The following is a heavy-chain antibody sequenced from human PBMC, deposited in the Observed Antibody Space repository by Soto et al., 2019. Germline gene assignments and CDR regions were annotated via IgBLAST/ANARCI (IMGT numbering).Heavy chain of an antibody. CDR3: ARYNEYSSSPGTYYFDY. J-gene: IGHJ4*02. Sequence: TLSLTCTVSGGSISSGGYYWSWIRQHPGKGLEWIGYIYYSGSTYYNPSLKSRVTISVDTSKNQFSLKLSSVTAADTAVYYCARYNEYSSSPGTYYFDYWGQGTLVTVSS. CDR1: GGSISSGGYY. V-gene: IGHV4-31*03. D-gene: IGHD6-6*01. CDR2: IYYSGST.